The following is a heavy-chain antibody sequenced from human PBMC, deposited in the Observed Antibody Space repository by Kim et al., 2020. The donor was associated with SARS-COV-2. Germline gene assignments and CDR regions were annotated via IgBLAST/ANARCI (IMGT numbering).Heavy chain of an antibody. V-gene: IGHV3-23*01. D-gene: IGHD2-8*02. CDR1: GFIFTNYA. CDR3: TTYWRRTVFDN. CDR2: INVNGERR. J-gene: IGHJ3*02. Sequence: GGSLRLSCAASGFIFTNYAMNWVRQAPGKGLEWVSSINVNGERRNDADSVKGRFTISRDNSKNTLYLQMDSLRADDTAVYYCTTYWRRTVFDNWGQGTMVIVSS.